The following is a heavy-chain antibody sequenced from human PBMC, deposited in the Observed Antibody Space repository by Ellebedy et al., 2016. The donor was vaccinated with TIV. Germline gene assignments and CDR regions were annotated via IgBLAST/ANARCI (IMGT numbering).Heavy chain of an antibody. CDR3: ARRRGPHFDY. J-gene: IGHJ4*02. V-gene: IGHV4-34*01. CDR2: IYYSGST. D-gene: IGHD3-10*01. CDR1: GGSFSGYY. Sequence: LRLSXALYGGSFSGYYWSWIRQPPGKGLEWIGSIYYSGSTYYNPSLKSRVTISVDTSKNQFSLKLSSVTAADTAVYYCARRRGPHFDYWGQGTLVTVSS.